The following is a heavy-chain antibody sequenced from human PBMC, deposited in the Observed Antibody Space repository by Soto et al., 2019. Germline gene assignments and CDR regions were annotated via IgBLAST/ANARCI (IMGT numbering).Heavy chain of an antibody. D-gene: IGHD1-1*01. J-gene: IGHJ6*02. CDR2: ISAYNGNT. CDR3: ARGRNLERRNYSYGMDV. Sequence: QVQLVQSGAEVKKPGASVKVSCKASGYTFTSYGISWVRQSPGQGLEWMGWISAYNGNTNYAQKLQGRVTMTTDTSTSTAYMELRSLRSDDTAVYYCARGRNLERRNYSYGMDVWGQGTTVTVSS. CDR1: GYTFTSYG. V-gene: IGHV1-18*01.